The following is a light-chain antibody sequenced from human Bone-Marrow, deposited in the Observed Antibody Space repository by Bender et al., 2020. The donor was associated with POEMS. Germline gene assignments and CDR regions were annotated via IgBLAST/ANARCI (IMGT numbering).Light chain of an antibody. CDR2: INN. Sequence: QSVLTQPPSASGTPGQRVTISCSGSSSNIGTNPVNWYQQLPGTAPKLLIYINNQRPSGVSYRFSGSKSGNTASLTISGLQAEDEADYYCCSYAGSITHLLFGGGTKLTVL. J-gene: IGLJ2*01. V-gene: IGLV1-44*01. CDR1: SSNIGTNP. CDR3: CSYAGSITHLL.